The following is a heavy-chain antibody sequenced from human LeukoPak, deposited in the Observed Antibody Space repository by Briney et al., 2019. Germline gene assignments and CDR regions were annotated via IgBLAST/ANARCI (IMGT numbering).Heavy chain of an antibody. Sequence: SETLSLTCSVSGGSSSTNYYWGWVRQPPGKGLEWIGSIFYSGITYYNPSLKSRVTISVDTSKNQFSLKLNSVTASDTAVYYCARQHMIRGVIIPLYFDYWGQGTLVTVSS. CDR2: IFYSGIT. CDR1: GGSSSTNYY. D-gene: IGHD3-10*01. V-gene: IGHV4-39*01. CDR3: ARQHMIRGVIIPLYFDY. J-gene: IGHJ4*02.